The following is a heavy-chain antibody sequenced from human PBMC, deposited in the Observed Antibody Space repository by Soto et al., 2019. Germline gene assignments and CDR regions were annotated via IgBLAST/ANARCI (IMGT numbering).Heavy chain of an antibody. V-gene: IGHV1-18*01. CDR3: TKDAKFDDISTGYFVIDL. D-gene: IGHD3-9*01. J-gene: IGHJ4*01. Sequence: ASVKVSCKASGYTFSNFGNSWVRQAPGEGLEWMGWISPNSEKTKIAQRFQGRVTMTTDISTSTSYLELRGLTSDDTAVYYCTKDAKFDDISTGYFVIDLWGQETPVTVSS. CDR1: GYTFSNFG. CDR2: ISPNSEKT.